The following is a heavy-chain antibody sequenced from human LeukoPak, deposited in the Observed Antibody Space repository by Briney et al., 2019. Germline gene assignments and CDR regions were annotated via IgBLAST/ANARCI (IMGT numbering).Heavy chain of an antibody. D-gene: IGHD3-10*01. CDR2: ITSSGNSI. CDR1: GFTFSDYS. CDR3: ARGYYGQGDYFDY. Sequence: TGGSLRLSSTASGFTFSDYSMNWFRRAPGKGLDWVSYITSSGNSIYYADSVKGRFTISRDNAKNSLYLQMNSLRDDDTAVYYCARGYYGQGDYFDYWGQGTLVTVSS. V-gene: IGHV3-48*02. J-gene: IGHJ4*02.